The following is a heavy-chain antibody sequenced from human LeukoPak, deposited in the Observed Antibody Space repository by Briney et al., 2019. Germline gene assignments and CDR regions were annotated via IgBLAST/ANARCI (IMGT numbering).Heavy chain of an antibody. CDR1: GFTFSSYA. V-gene: IGHV3-23*01. J-gene: IGHJ4*02. CDR2: ISGSGGST. D-gene: IGHD6-19*01. Sequence: GGSLRLSCAASGFTFSSYAMSWVRQAPGKGLEWVSAISGSGGSTYYADSVKGRFTISRDNSKNTLYQQMNSLRAEDTAVYYCAKGRVADPSYYFDYWGQGTLVTVSS. CDR3: AKGRVADPSYYFDY.